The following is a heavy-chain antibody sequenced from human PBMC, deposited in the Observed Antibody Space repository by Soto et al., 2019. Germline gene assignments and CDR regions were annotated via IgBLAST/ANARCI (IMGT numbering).Heavy chain of an antibody. J-gene: IGHJ6*02. CDR1: GGTFSSYA. V-gene: IGHV1-69*12. CDR2: IIPIFGTA. D-gene: IGHD2-2*01. Sequence: QVQLVQSGAEVKKPGSSVKVSCKASGGTFSSYAISWVRQAPGQGLEWMGGIIPIFGTANYAQKFQGRVTITADESTSTAYMELSSLRSEDTAVYYCARGIVLVPAAMRYGMDVWGQGTTVTVSS. CDR3: ARGIVLVPAAMRYGMDV.